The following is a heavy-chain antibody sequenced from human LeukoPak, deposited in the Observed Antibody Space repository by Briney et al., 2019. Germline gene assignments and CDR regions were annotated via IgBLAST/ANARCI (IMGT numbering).Heavy chain of an antibody. CDR3: ARSGIAAAGTIDY. D-gene: IGHD6-13*01. V-gene: IGHV4-34*01. CDR1: GGSFGGYY. Sequence: NPSETLSLTCAVYGGSFGGYYWSWIRQPPGKGLEWIGEINHSGSTNYNPSLKSRVTISVDTSKNQFSLKLSSVTAADTAVYYCARSGIAAAGTIDYWGQGTLVTVSS. CDR2: INHSGST. J-gene: IGHJ4*02.